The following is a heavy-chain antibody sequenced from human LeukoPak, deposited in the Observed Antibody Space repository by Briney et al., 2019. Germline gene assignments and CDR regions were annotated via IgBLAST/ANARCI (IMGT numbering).Heavy chain of an antibody. J-gene: IGHJ4*02. D-gene: IGHD3-10*01. V-gene: IGHV3-30*02. CDR2: IRSDGSNK. CDR3: ARDTSYYGSGSFGD. Sequence: GGSLRLSCAGSGFTFSSYGMHWVRQAPGKGLEWVAFIRSDGSNKYYADSVKGRFTISRDNSKNTLYLQMNSLRAEDTAVYYCARDTSYYGSGSFGDWGQGTLVTVSS. CDR1: GFTFSSYG.